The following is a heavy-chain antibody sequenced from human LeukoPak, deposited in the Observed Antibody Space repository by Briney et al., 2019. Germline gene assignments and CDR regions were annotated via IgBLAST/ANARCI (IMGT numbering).Heavy chain of an antibody. D-gene: IGHD2-2*02. V-gene: IGHV3-7*03. Sequence: GGSLRLSCAASEFTFSSYWMTWVRQAPGKGLEWVANIKQDGSKKNYVDSVKGRFTISRDNSKNTLYLQMNSLRAEDTAVYYCAKEGEVVPAAIPSPLDYWGQGTLVTVSS. J-gene: IGHJ4*02. CDR2: IKQDGSKK. CDR1: EFTFSSYW. CDR3: AKEGEVVPAAIPSPLDY.